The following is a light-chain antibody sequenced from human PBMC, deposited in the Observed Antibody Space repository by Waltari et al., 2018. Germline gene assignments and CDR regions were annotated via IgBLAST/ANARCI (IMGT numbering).Light chain of an antibody. Sequence: DIQMTQSPSSLSASVGDRVTITCQASQDISNYLNWYQQKPGKAPKLLIYDASNLETGVPSRFSGSGSGTDFTFTISSLQAEDVAVYYCQQYYTTRTFGQGTKVEIK. CDR2: DAS. V-gene: IGKV1-33*01. CDR3: QQYYTTRT. CDR1: QDISNY. J-gene: IGKJ1*01.